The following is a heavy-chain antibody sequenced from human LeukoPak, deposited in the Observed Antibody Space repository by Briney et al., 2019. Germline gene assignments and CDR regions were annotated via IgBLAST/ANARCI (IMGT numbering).Heavy chain of an antibody. V-gene: IGHV5-51*01. J-gene: IGHJ4*02. Sequence: GESLQISCKGSGYSFTTYWIGWVRQMPGKGLEWMGIIYPGDSDTRYSPSFQGQVTISADKSTSTAFLQWSSLKASDTAMYYCARSNYDSSAFDYWGQGTLVTVSS. D-gene: IGHD3-22*01. CDR2: IYPGDSDT. CDR3: ARSNYDSSAFDY. CDR1: GYSFTTYW.